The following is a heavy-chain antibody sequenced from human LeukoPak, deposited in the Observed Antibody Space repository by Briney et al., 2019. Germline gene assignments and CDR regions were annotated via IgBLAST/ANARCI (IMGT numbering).Heavy chain of an antibody. CDR1: GASIRNKF. D-gene: IGHD3-3*01. V-gene: IGHV4-59*01. Sequence: SETLSLTCDVSGASIRNKFWNWLRHPPGKALEWIGYISYTGTTNYNPSLQSRVTISVDTSKNQLSLKLTSMTAADTAVYYCARDTSGYYGRYEHWGQGTLVTVSS. CDR3: ARDTSGYYGRYEH. CDR2: ISYTGTT. J-gene: IGHJ4*02.